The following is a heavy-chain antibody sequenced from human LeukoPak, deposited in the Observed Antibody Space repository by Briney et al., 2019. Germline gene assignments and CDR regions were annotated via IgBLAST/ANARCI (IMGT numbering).Heavy chain of an antibody. Sequence: SETLSLTCTVSGGSISSGSYYWSWIRQPAGKGLEWIGRIYTSGSTNYNPSLKSRVTISVDTSKNQFSLKLSSVTAADTAVYYCARVRKEVVPAALYYYYYMDVWGKGTTVTVSS. V-gene: IGHV4-61*02. CDR1: GGSISSGSYY. D-gene: IGHD2-2*01. CDR2: IYTSGST. J-gene: IGHJ6*03. CDR3: ARVRKEVVPAALYYYYYMDV.